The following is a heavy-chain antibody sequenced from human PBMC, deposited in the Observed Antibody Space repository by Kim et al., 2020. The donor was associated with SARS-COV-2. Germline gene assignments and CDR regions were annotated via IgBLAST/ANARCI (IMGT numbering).Heavy chain of an antibody. CDR2: ITGGGGET. J-gene: IGHJ5*02. CDR3: AKREGLLWPNWFAP. CDR1: GFSFSTYA. D-gene: IGHD1-26*01. V-gene: IGHV3-23*01. Sequence: GGSLRLSCEASGFSFSTYAISWVRQAPGKGLEWVSGITGGGGETYYADSVKGRFIISRDNSKNTLYLQMNSLRVEDTAVYYCAKREGLLWPNWFAPWGQG.